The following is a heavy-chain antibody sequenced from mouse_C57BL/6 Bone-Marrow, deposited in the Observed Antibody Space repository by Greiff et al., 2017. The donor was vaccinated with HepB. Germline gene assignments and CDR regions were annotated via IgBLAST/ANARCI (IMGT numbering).Heavy chain of an antibody. CDR3: ARKGAYYSNYVGFAY. CDR2: IYPRDGST. D-gene: IGHD2-5*01. Sequence: QVQLQQSGPELVKPGASVKLSCKASGYTFTSYDMNWVKQRPGQGLEWIGWIYPRDGSTKYNEKFKGKATLTVDTSSSTAYMELHSLTSEDSAVYFCARKGAYYSNYVGFAYWGQGTLVTVSA. V-gene: IGHV1-85*01. CDR1: GYTFTSYD. J-gene: IGHJ3*01.